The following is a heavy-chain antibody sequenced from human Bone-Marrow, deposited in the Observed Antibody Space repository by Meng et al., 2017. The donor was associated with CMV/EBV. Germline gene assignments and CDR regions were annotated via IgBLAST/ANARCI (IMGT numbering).Heavy chain of an antibody. Sequence: GSLRLSCTVSGHSISTANFWGWIRQPPGKGLEWIGVYDTGTTFYNPSLKSRVAISVDTSETQFSLKLSAVTAADTAVYYCVRQILVVPDRGYGVDVWGQGPTVTVSS. V-gene: IGHV4-38-2*02. J-gene: IGHJ6*01. CDR1: GHSISTANF. CDR2: VYDTGTT. CDR3: VRQILVVPDRGYGVDV. D-gene: IGHD2-2*01.